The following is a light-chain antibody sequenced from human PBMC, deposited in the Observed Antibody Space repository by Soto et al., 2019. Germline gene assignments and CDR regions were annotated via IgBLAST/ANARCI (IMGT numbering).Light chain of an antibody. CDR3: QQYGSSPQT. CDR1: QSVSSSF. Sequence: EIVLTQSPDTLSLSPGERATLSCRASQSVSSSFLAWYQQKPGQAPRLLIYGASTRATGIPDRFSGSGSGTDFTLTISRLEPEDFAMYYCQQYGSSPQTFGGGTKVEIK. J-gene: IGKJ4*01. V-gene: IGKV3-20*01. CDR2: GAS.